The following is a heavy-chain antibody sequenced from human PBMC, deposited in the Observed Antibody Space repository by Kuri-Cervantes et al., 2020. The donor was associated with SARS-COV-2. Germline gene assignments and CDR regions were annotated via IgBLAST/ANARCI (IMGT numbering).Heavy chain of an antibody. Sequence: GESLKISCAASGFTFSDYYMSWIRQAPGKGLEWVSYISSSSSYTNYADSVKGRFTISRDNAKNSLYLQMNSLRAEDTAVYYCARDAARAAFDIWGQGTMVT. D-gene: IGHD6-25*01. CDR1: GFTFSDYY. CDR3: ARDAARAAFDI. CDR2: ISSSSSYT. J-gene: IGHJ3*02. V-gene: IGHV3-11*05.